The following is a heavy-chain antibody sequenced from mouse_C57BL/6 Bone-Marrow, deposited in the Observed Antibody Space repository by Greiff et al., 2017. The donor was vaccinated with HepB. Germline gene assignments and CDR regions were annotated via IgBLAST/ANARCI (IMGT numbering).Heavy chain of an antibody. D-gene: IGHD1-1*01. Sequence: ESGPGLVKPSPSLSLTCPVTGYSITSGYYWNWIRQFPGNKLEWMGYISYDGSNNYNPSLKNRISINRDTSKNQFFLKLNSVTTEDTATYYRAGGGFYYGSSPFDYWGQGTTLTVSS. CDR2: ISYDGSN. V-gene: IGHV3-6*01. CDR1: GYSITSGYY. J-gene: IGHJ2*01. CDR3: AGGGFYYGSSPFDY.